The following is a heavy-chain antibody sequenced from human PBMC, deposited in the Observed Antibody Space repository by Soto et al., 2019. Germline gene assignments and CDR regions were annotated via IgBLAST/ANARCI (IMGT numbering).Heavy chain of an antibody. J-gene: IGHJ6*02. CDR1: SYTVSNFA. V-gene: IGHV3-23*01. D-gene: IGHD5-18*01. CDR2: ISGFYGTT. CDR3: AKVGSGQLWPPHNPGYYYYGMDV. Sequence: PWGCMGIACAACSYTVSNFALGCVRQYPGKGLEWVSSISGFYGTTYYSDSVKGRLTISRDNSKNTLYLQMNSLRVEDTAVYYCAKVGSGQLWPPHNPGYYYYGMDVWGQGTTVTVSS.